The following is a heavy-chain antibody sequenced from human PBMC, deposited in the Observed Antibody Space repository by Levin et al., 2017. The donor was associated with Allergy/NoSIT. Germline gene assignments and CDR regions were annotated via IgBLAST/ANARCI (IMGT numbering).Heavy chain of an antibody. Sequence: GGSLRLSCAASGFTFRSSWLSWVRQGPGKGLEWVAHINQDGSEKYYVGSVKGRFTISRDNAKNSLYLQMNSLRAEDTAVYYCARNKDYGDSNDYWGQGTLVTVSS. CDR2: INQDGSEK. D-gene: IGHD4-17*01. V-gene: IGHV3-7*01. J-gene: IGHJ4*02. CDR1: GFTFRSSW. CDR3: ARNKDYGDSNDY.